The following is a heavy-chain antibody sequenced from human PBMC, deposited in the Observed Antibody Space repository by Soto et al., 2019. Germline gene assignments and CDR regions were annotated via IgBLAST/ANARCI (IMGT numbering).Heavy chain of an antibody. V-gene: IGHV1-18*04. Sequence: VASVKVSCKASGYTFTSYGISWVRQAPGQGLEWMGWISAYNGNTNYAQKLQGRVTMTTDTSTSTAYMELRSLRSDDTAVYYCARTIVDGSGSYRKYNWFDPWGQGTLVTVSS. D-gene: IGHD3-10*01. CDR3: ARTIVDGSGSYRKYNWFDP. CDR1: GYTFTSYG. J-gene: IGHJ5*02. CDR2: ISAYNGNT.